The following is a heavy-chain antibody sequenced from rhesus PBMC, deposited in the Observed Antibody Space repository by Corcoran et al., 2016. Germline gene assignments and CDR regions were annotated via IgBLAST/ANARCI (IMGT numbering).Heavy chain of an antibody. D-gene: IGHD3-9*01. CDR2: ISGRGGSP. CDR3: ARDEDDYGDLDY. Sequence: QLQLQESGPGLVKPSETLSLTCAVAGGSISSNYWSWIRQPPGKGLGWIGRISGRGGSPDFNPSLKSLVTISTDTSKNQFSLKLSSVTAADTAVYYCARDEDDYGDLDYWGQGVLVTVSS. CDR1: GGSISSNY. V-gene: IGHV4-173*01. J-gene: IGHJ4*01.